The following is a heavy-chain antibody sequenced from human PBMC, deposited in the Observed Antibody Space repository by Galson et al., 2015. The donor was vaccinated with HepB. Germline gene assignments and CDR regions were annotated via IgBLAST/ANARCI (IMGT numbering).Heavy chain of an antibody. J-gene: IGHJ2*01. D-gene: IGHD3-3*01. CDR1: GFTFSSYA. CDR2: ISGSGGST. CDR3: AKTPLLEWLLLWYFDL. V-gene: IGHV3-23*01. Sequence: SLRLSCAASGFTFSSYAMSWVRQAPGKGLEWVSAISGSGGSTYYADSVKGRFTISRDNSKNTLYLQMNSLRAEDTAVYYCAKTPLLEWLLLWYFDLWGRGTLVTVSS.